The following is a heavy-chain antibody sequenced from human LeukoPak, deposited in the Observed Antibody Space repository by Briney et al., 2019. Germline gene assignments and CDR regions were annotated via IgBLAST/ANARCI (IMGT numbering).Heavy chain of an antibody. J-gene: IGHJ6*01. V-gene: IGHV5-51*01. CDR3: ARLQQQLVPHYYYGMDV. Sequence: GESLKISCKGSGYSFTSYWIGWVRPMPGKGLEWMGIIYPGDSDTRYSPSFQGQVTISADKSISTAYLQWSSLKASDTAMYYCARLQQQLVPHYYYGMDVWGQGTTVTVSS. CDR1: GYSFTSYW. CDR2: IYPGDSDT. D-gene: IGHD6-13*01.